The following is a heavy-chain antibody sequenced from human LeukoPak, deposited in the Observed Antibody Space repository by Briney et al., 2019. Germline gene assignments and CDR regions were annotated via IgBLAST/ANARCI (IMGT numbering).Heavy chain of an antibody. CDR1: GFTLSSYG. V-gene: IGHV3-74*01. Sequence: PGGSLRLSCAASGFTLSSYGMHWVRQTPGKGLVWVSHINHDGSLTNYADFVKGRFTISRDFAKSTLYLQMTRLGAEDTAVYYCSRDVFSLGDSWGQGTLVTVSS. J-gene: IGHJ4*02. CDR2: INHDGSLT. CDR3: SRDVFSLGDS. D-gene: IGHD2/OR15-2a*01.